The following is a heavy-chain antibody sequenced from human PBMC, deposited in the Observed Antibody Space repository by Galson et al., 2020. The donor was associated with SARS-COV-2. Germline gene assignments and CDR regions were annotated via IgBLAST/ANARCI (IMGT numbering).Heavy chain of an antibody. Sequence: SETLSLTCTVSGASITSGFYYWGWIRQSPGKGLEWIGSLYNSVSTHYNPSLKSRLTMSVDTSKNQFSLKLRSVTAADTAVYFCGRNHTLGFFDLWGQGMLVIVSS. CDR3: GRNHTLGFFDL. V-gene: IGHV4-39*01. D-gene: IGHD2-15*01. CDR2: LYNSVST. J-gene: IGHJ4*02. CDR1: GASITSGFYY.